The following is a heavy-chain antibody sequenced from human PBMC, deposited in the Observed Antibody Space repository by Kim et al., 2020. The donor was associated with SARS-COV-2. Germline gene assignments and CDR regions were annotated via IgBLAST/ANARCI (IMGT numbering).Heavy chain of an antibody. J-gene: IGHJ4*02. CDR2: IE. CDR3: AREPSFGDYDY. D-gene: IGHD4-17*01. V-gene: IGHV3-30*01. Sequence: IEHYAESVKGRFTISRDNSKNMLFLQMNSRRPEDTALFYCAREPSFGDYDYWGQGTLVTVSS.